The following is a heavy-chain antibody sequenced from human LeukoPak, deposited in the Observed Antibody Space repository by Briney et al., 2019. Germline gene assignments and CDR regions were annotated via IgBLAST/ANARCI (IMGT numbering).Heavy chain of an antibody. Sequence: GGSLRLSCAASGFTFSSYSMNWVRQAPGKGLEWVSYISGSSSTIYYADSVKGRFPISRDSAKNSLYLQMNSLRAEDTAVYYCAREAGYSYALGYWGQGTLVTVSS. D-gene: IGHD5-18*01. CDR3: AREAGYSYALGY. CDR1: GFTFSSYS. CDR2: ISGSSSTI. V-gene: IGHV3-48*01. J-gene: IGHJ4*02.